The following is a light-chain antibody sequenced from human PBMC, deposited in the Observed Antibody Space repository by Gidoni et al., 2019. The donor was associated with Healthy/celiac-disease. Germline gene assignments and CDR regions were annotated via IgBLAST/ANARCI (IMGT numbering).Light chain of an antibody. Sequence: NFMLTQPHSVSESPGTTVTISCTGSSGSIASHYVQWYQQRPCSAPTTVIYEDNQRPSGVPDRFSGSIDSSSNSASLTISGLKTEDEADYYCQSYDSSTVVFGGGTKLTVL. CDR2: EDN. CDR1: SGSIASHY. CDR3: QSYDSSTVV. V-gene: IGLV6-57*02. J-gene: IGLJ2*01.